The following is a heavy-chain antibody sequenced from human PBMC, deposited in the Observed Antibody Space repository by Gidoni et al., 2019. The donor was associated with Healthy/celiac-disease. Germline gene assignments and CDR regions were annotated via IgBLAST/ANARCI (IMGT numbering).Heavy chain of an antibody. V-gene: IGHV3-21*01. CDR3: ARDRRAYDSSGYPPFDY. CDR2: ISSSSSYI. J-gene: IGHJ4*02. CDR1: GFTFSSYS. D-gene: IGHD3-22*01. Sequence: EVQLVESGGGLVKPGGSLRLSCAASGFTFSSYSMNWVRQAPGKGLEWVSSISSSSSYIYYADSVKGRFTISRDNAKNSLYLQMNSLRAEDTAVYYCARDRRAYDSSGYPPFDYWGQGTLVTVSS.